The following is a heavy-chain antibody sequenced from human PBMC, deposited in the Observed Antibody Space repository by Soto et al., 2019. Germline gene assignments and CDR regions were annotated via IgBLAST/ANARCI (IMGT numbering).Heavy chain of an antibody. D-gene: IGHD4-17*01. J-gene: IGHJ4*02. CDR1: GITFRSCA. Sequence: QVQLVESGGGVVQPGRSLRLSCAASGITFRSCAMHWVRQAPGKGLEWVAVISYDGSNKYYADSVKGRFTISRDNSKNTLYLQMNSLRPEDTAVYYCAREIYGDYGFDYWGQGTLVTVSS. CDR2: ISYDGSNK. CDR3: AREIYGDYGFDY. V-gene: IGHV3-30-3*01.